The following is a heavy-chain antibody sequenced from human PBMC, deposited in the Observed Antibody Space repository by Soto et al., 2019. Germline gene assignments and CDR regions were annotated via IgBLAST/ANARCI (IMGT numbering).Heavy chain of an antibody. V-gene: IGHV4-31*03. CDR2: IYYSGST. J-gene: IGHJ2*01. D-gene: IGHD3-10*01. Sequence: QVQLQESGPGLVKPSQTLSLTCTVSGGSISSGGYYWSWIRQHPGKGLEWIGYIYYSGSTYYNPSLKRRVTISVATSKNQFSLKLSSVTAADTAVYYCAHGLRPAGEYFDLWGRGTLVTVSS. CDR3: AHGLRPAGEYFDL. CDR1: GGSISSGGYY.